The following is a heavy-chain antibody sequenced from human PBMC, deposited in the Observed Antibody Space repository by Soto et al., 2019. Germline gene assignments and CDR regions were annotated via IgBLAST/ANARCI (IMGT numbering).Heavy chain of an antibody. V-gene: IGHV1-8*01. D-gene: IGHD3-3*01. CDR1: GYTFTSYD. CDR2: MNPNSGNT. J-gene: IGHJ3*02. CDR3: ARGRIGSRFLEWLSPNDAFDI. Sequence: GASVKVSCKASGYTFTSYDINWVRQATGQGLEWMGWMNPNSGNTGYAQKFQGRVTMTRNTSISTAYMELSSLRSEDTAVYYCARGRIGSRFLEWLSPNDAFDIWGQGTMVT.